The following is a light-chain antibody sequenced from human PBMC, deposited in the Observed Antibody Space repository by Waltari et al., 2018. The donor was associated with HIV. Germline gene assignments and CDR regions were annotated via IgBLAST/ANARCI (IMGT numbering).Light chain of an antibody. V-gene: IGLV2-14*01. Sequence: HSALTQPASVSGSPGQSITISCTGPTRDISAFNFVSWYQQSPGRAPKLIIFEVYSRPSGISDRFSGSKSGVTASLTISALRAEDEADYFCSSYSARGFVVFGGGTKVTVL. CDR1: TRDISAFNF. CDR3: SSYSARGFVV. CDR2: EVY. J-gene: IGLJ3*02.